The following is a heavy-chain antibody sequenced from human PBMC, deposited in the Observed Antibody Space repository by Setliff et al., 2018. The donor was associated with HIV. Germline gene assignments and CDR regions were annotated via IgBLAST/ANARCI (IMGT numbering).Heavy chain of an antibody. V-gene: IGHV4-34*01. J-gene: IGHJ3*02. CDR1: GGSFSDQY. CDR3: ARGITGSAFDI. CDR2: INYRGTT. Sequence: SETLSLTCAVYGGSFSDQYWSWIRQPPGKGLEWIGEINYRGTTNDNPSLRSRVTISVDTSRNQFSLKLSSVTAADTAVYYCARGITGSAFDIWGQGTMVTVSS. D-gene: IGHD1-20*01.